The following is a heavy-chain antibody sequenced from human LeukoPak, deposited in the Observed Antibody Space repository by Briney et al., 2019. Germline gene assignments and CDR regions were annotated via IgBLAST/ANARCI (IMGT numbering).Heavy chain of an antibody. V-gene: IGHV3-74*01. CDR1: GFTFTNYW. Sequence: GGSLRLSCVVSGFTFTNYWMQWVRQVPGKGLVWVARMNSDGTSIIHADSVKGRFTISRDNAENTLYLQMNSLRPEDTALYYCARSQSGVFDVWGQGTMVIVPS. J-gene: IGHJ3*01. D-gene: IGHD2-15*01. CDR2: MNSDGTSI. CDR3: ARSQSGVFDV.